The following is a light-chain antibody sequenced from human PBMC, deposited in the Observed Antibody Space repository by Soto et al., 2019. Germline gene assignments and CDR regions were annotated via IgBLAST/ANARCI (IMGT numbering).Light chain of an antibody. Sequence: QSVLTQPPSVSGAPGQRVTISCTGSSSNIGAGYDVHWYQQLPGTAPKLLIYGNSNRPAGVPDRFSGSKSGTSASLAITGLQAEDEADYYCQSYDSSLSGVVFGGRTTLTVL. J-gene: IGLJ2*01. CDR1: SSNIGAGYD. CDR2: GNS. CDR3: QSYDSSLSGVV. V-gene: IGLV1-40*01.